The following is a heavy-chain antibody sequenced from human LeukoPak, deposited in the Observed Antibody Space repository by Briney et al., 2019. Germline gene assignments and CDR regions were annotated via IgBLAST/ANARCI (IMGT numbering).Heavy chain of an antibody. Sequence: TGGSLRLSCAASGFTFSSYSMNWVRQAPGKGLEWVSSISSSSSYIYYADSVKGRFTISRDNAKNSLYLQMNSLRAEDTAVYYCARRAGAYSHPYDYWGQGTLVTVSS. V-gene: IGHV3-21*01. CDR2: ISSSSSYI. D-gene: IGHD4/OR15-4a*01. CDR3: ARRAGAYSHPYDY. CDR1: GFTFSSYS. J-gene: IGHJ4*02.